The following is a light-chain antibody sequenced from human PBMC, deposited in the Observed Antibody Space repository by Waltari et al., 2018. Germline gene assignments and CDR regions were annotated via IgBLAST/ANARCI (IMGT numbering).Light chain of an antibody. J-gene: IGKJ3*01. CDR2: AAS. CDR3: QQTYSLFT. CDR1: QRISSY. Sequence: DIQMTQSPSLLSASVGASVTITCRASQRISSYLNWYQMKPGRAPELLIYAASSLQSGVPSRFSGSGSGTEFTLTISSLQPDDFATYYCQQTYSLFTFGPGTKVDFK. V-gene: IGKV1-39*01.